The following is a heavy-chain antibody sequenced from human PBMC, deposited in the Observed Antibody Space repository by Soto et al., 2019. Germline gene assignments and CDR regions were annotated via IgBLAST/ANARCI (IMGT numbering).Heavy chain of an antibody. CDR2: INWNDDE. J-gene: IGHJ3*02. V-gene: IGHV2-5*01. D-gene: IGHD2-15*01. Sequence: QITLKESGPTLVKPTQTLTLTCTFSGFSLNTRAVGVGWIRQPPVKALEWLALINWNDDERYSPSLKDRLTITKDTSRNHVVLTMTNVDPVDTATYYCAHRHDLGGFDIWGQGTTVTVSS. CDR1: GFSLNTRAVG. CDR3: AHRHDLGGFDI.